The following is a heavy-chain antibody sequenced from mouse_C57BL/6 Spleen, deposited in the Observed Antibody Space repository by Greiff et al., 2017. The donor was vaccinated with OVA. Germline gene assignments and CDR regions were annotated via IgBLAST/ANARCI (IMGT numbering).Heavy chain of an antibody. J-gene: IGHJ2*01. CDR3: ARGPTTVVATNYFDY. CDR2: IYPGDGDT. CDR1: GYAFSSYW. D-gene: IGHD1-1*01. Sequence: QVQLKESGAELVKPGASVKISCKASGYAFSSYWMNWVKQRPGKGLEWIGQIYPGDGDTNYNGKFKGKATLTADKSSSTAYMQLSSLTSEDSAVYCCARGPTTVVATNYFDYWGQGTTLTVSA. V-gene: IGHV1-80*01.